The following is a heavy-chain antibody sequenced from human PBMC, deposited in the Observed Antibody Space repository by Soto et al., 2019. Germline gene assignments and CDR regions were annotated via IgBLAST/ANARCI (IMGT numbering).Heavy chain of an antibody. Sequence: SEALSLTCAVYGGSFSGYYWSGIRQPPGKGLEWIGEINHSGSTNYNPSLKSRVTISVDTSKNQFSLKLSSVTAADTAVYYCARGALGWVVDTPTHGYYYYGMDVWGQGTTVT. D-gene: IGHD5-18*01. V-gene: IGHV4-34*01. CDR1: GGSFSGYY. CDR3: ARGALGWVVDTPTHGYYYYGMDV. CDR2: INHSGST. J-gene: IGHJ6*02.